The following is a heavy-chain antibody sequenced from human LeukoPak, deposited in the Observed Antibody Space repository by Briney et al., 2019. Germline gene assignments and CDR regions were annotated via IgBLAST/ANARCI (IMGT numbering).Heavy chain of an antibody. D-gene: IGHD2-21*02. CDR1: GYTFTGYY. J-gene: IGHJ4*02. Sequence: ASVKVSRKASGYTFTGYYMHWVRQAPGQGLEWMGWINPNSGGTNYAQKFQGRVTMTRDTSISTAYMELSRLRSDDTAVYYCAREIGNPAYCGGDCYSFDYWGQGTLVTVSS. CDR3: AREIGNPAYCGGDCYSFDY. V-gene: IGHV1-2*02. CDR2: INPNSGGT.